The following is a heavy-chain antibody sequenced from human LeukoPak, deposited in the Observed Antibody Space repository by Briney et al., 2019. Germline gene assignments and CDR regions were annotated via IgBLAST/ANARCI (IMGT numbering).Heavy chain of an antibody. J-gene: IGHJ4*02. CDR1: GFTFGDYA. Sequence: GGSLRLSCTASGFTFGDYAMSWVRQAPGKGLEWVSGISGSGGSTNYADSVKGRFTISRDNSKNTLYLQMNSLRAEDTAVYYCAKDMYHGGYWGQGTLVTVPS. CDR2: ISGSGGST. CDR3: AKDMYHGGY. D-gene: IGHD2-2*01. V-gene: IGHV3-23*01.